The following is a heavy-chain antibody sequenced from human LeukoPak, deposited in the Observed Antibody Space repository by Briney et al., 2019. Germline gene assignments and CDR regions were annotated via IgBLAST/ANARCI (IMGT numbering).Heavy chain of an antibody. V-gene: IGHV3-23*01. Sequence: GGSLRLSCAASGFTFSSYAMSWVRQAPGKGLEWVSDINGSGGSTYYADSVKGRFTVTRDNAKGSVSLQMNSLRAEDTAVYYCARDINSVAFDMWGQGTVVTVSS. D-gene: IGHD1-1*01. CDR2: INGSGGST. CDR3: ARDINSVAFDM. CDR1: GFTFSSYA. J-gene: IGHJ3*02.